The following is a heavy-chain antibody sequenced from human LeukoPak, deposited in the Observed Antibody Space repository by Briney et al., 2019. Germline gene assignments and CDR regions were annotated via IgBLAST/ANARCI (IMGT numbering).Heavy chain of an antibody. D-gene: IGHD3-22*01. CDR2: ISGSGGST. CDR3: ATSSDSSGND. CDR1: GFTFSSYA. Sequence: PGGSLRLSCAASGFTFSSYAMSWVRQAPGKGLEWVSAISGSGGSTYYADSVKGRFTISRDNAKSSLYLQMNTLRAEDTAVYYCATSSDSSGNDWGQGTLVTVSS. J-gene: IGHJ4*02. V-gene: IGHV3-23*01.